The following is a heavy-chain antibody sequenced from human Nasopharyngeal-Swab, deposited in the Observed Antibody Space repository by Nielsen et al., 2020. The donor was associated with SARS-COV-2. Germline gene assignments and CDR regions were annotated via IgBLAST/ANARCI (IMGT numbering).Heavy chain of an antibody. V-gene: IGHV4-31*02. CDR3: ARDLRSSSWDAFSL. J-gene: IGHJ3*01. CDR2: IYYSGST. D-gene: IGHD6-13*01. CDR1: GGSISSGGYY. Sequence: SCTHSGGSISSGGYYWSWIRQHPAKGLEWIGYIYYSGSTYYNPSLKSRVTISVDTSKNQFSLKLSSVTAADTAVYYCARDLRSSSWDAFSLWGQGTMVTVSS.